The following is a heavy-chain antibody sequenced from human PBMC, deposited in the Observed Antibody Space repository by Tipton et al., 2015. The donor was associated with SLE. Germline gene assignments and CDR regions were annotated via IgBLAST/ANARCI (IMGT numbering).Heavy chain of an antibody. CDR3: ARVGGNSRGWFDP. Sequence: SLRLSCAASGFAFDAYAMYWVRQVPGKGLEWVSGIDRNSGIISYADSVKGRFTISRDNAKKSLHLQMNSLRAEDTALYYCARVGGNSRGWFDPWGQGTLVTVSS. V-gene: IGHV3-9*01. CDR2: IDRNSGII. D-gene: IGHD1-26*01. J-gene: IGHJ5*02. CDR1: GFAFDAYA.